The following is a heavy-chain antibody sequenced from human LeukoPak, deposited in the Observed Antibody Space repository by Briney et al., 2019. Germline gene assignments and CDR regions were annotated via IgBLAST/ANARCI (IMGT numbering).Heavy chain of an antibody. CDR1: GFTFSTYE. CDR3: PRAIGSWLQPPKDY. V-gene: IGHV3-48*03. Sequence: GGSLRLSCTASGFTFSTYEMNWVRQAPGKGLEWLSYISGSGVTIYYADSVEGRFTISRDNAKNSLSLQVKSLRAEDTAVYYGPRAIGSWLQPPKDYWGQGT. D-gene: IGHD5-24*01. CDR2: ISGSGVTI. J-gene: IGHJ4*02.